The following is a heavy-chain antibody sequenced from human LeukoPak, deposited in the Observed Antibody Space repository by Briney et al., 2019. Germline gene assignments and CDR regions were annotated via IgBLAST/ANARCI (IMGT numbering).Heavy chain of an antibody. J-gene: IGHJ5*02. D-gene: IGHD5-12*01. V-gene: IGHV1-8*01. Sequence: ASVKVSCKASGYTFTNYDINWVRQAPGEGPEWMGWMNSNSGSTGYAQKLQGRVAMTRNTAISTAYMELSSLKSEDTAVYYCARGGYSGYDFGGVGLDPWGQGTLVTVSS. CDR3: ARGGYSGYDFGGVGLDP. CDR1: GYTFTNYD. CDR2: MNSNSGST.